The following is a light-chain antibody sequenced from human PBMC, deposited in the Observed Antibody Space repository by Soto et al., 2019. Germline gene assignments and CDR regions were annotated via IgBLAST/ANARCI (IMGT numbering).Light chain of an antibody. J-gene: IGLJ1*01. CDR1: SSDVGGYNS. CDR2: EVS. V-gene: IGLV2-14*01. CDR3: SSYTSSSTRV. Sequence: QSVLTQPASVSGSPGQSITISCTGTSSDVGGYNSVSWYQQQPGKAPKLMIYEVSNRPSGVSNRFSGSKSGNTASLTISGLQAEDEADYYCSSYTSSSTRVFGTGTKLTVL.